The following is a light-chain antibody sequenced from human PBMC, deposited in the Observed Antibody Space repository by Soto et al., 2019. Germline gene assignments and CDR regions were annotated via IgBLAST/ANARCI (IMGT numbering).Light chain of an antibody. Sequence: AIQLTQSPSSLSASVGDRVTITCRASQGIRNYLAWYQQKPGKAPKLLIYDASSLESGVPSRFSGSGSGTEFTLTISSLQPDDFATYYCQQYNSYSQTFGQGTKVDIK. J-gene: IGKJ1*01. CDR2: DAS. CDR3: QQYNSYSQT. CDR1: QGIRNY. V-gene: IGKV1-13*02.